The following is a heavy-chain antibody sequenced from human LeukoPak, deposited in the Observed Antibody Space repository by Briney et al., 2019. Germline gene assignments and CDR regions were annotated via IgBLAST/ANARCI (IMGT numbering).Heavy chain of an antibody. D-gene: IGHD5-24*01. CDR3: AKGQSEENPDDAFDI. Sequence: GGSLRLSCAASGFTFDDYGMSWVRQAPGKGLEWVSGINWNGGSTGYADSVKGRFTISRDNAKNSLYLQMNSLRAEDTAVYYCAKGQSEENPDDAFDIWGQGTMVTVSS. CDR1: GFTFDDYG. CDR2: INWNGGST. V-gene: IGHV3-20*04. J-gene: IGHJ3*02.